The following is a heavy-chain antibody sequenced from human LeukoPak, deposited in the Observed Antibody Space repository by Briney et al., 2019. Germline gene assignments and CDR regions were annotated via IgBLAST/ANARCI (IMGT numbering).Heavy chain of an antibody. Sequence: GGSLRLSCAASGFTFSDYYMSWIRQAPGKGLERVSYISSSGSTIYYADSVKGRFTISRDNAKNSLYLQMNSLRAEDTAVYYCARDVAAAGYYYYYYMDVWGKGTTVTVSS. CDR3: ARDVAAAGYYYYYYMDV. V-gene: IGHV3-11*01. CDR2: ISSSGSTI. D-gene: IGHD6-13*01. CDR1: GFTFSDYY. J-gene: IGHJ6*03.